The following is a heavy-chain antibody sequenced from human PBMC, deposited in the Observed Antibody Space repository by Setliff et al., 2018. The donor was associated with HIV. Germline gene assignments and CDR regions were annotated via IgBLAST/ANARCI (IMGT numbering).Heavy chain of an antibody. Sequence: PSETLSLTCAVHDVSLIGYYWTWIRQPPGKGLEWIGEINQTGSTKYNPSLKSRVTISIDTSKNQFSLQLTSVTAADTAVYYCVNPSGAMGDFDSWGQGTLVTVSS. CDR1: DVSLIGYY. J-gene: IGHJ4*02. V-gene: IGHV4-34*01. D-gene: IGHD3-16*01. CDR3: VNPSGAMGDFDS. CDR2: INQTGST.